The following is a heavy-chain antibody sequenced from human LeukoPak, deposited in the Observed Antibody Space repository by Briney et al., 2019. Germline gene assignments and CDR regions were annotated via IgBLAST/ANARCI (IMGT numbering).Heavy chain of an antibody. D-gene: IGHD3-3*01. J-gene: IGHJ5*02. V-gene: IGHV4-34*01. Sequence: ASETLSLTCAVYGGSFSGYYWSWIRQPPGKGLEWIGEINHSGSTNYNPSLKSRVTISVDTSKNQFSLKLSSVTAADTAVYYCARRDVLRLFDPWGQGTLVTVSS. CDR2: INHSGST. CDR1: GGSFSGYY. CDR3: ARRDVLRLFDP.